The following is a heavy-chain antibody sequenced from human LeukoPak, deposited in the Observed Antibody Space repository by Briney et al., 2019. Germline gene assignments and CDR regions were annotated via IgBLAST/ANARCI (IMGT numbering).Heavy chain of an antibody. J-gene: IGHJ4*02. Sequence: TSETLSLTCTVSGGSISTTGYYWGWIRQPPGKGLEWIGEIDPSGSTNYNPSLKSRVTISVDTSKNQFSLKVDSVTAADTAVYYCAGGNIGARLTYWGQGTLVTVSS. CDR2: IDPSGST. CDR1: GGSISTTGYY. CDR3: AGGNIGARLTY. V-gene: IGHV4-39*07. D-gene: IGHD6-6*01.